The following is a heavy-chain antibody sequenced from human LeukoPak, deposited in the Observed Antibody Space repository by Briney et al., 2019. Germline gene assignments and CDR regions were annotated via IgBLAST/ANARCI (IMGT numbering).Heavy chain of an antibody. J-gene: IGHJ4*02. CDR3: ARGRTSDDSRPVGDYFDY. CDR2: IIPIFGTA. Sequence: GSSVKVSCKASGGTFSSYAISWVRQAPGQGLEWMGGIIPIFGTANYAQKFQGRVTITRNTSISTAYMELSSLRSEDTAVYYCARGRTSDDSRPVGDYFDYWGQGTLVTVSS. V-gene: IGHV1-69*05. D-gene: IGHD3-22*01. CDR1: GGTFSSYA.